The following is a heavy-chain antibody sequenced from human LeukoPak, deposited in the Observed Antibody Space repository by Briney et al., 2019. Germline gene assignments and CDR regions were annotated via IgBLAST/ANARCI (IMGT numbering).Heavy chain of an antibody. CDR1: GFIVSSNY. D-gene: IGHD3-9*01. CDR3: AKDGGEYYDILTGYYPRLYYMDV. CDR2: MYSDGST. Sequence: GGSLRLSCAASGFIVSSNYMTWVRQPPGKGLEWVSVMYSDGSTYYADSVKGRFTISRDNSKNTLYLQMNSLRAEDTAVYYCAKDGGEYYDILTGYYPRLYYMDVWGKGTTVTISS. V-gene: IGHV3-53*03. J-gene: IGHJ6*03.